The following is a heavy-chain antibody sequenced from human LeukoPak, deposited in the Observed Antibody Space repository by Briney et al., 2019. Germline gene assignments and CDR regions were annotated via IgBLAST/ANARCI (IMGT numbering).Heavy chain of an antibody. CDR2: IYTSGST. V-gene: IGHV4-61*02. CDR3: ARDLFFVAAGINPAGWFDP. Sequence: PLQTLSLTCTVSLVSISRGIYTRGSICQPPRKRLGWIGGIYTSGSTNYNPSLKSRVTISVDTSKNQFSLKLSSVTAADTAVYYCARDLFFVAAGINPAGWFDPWGQGTLVTVSS. CDR1: LVSISRGIYT. J-gene: IGHJ5*02. D-gene: IGHD6-13*01.